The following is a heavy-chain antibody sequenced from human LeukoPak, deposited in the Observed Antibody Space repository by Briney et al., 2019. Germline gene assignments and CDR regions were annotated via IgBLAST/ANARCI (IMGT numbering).Heavy chain of an antibody. CDR3: ARGRGSS. D-gene: IGHD2-21*01. V-gene: IGHV3-48*02. Sequence: GGSLRLSCAASGYTFTSYVMNWVRQPPGKGLEWISYIGTRGTTMYYADSVKGRFTISRDNAKNSLYLQMNSLRDEDTAIYYCARGRGSSWGQGTLVTVSS. J-gene: IGHJ5*02. CDR2: IGTRGTTM. CDR1: GYTFTSYV.